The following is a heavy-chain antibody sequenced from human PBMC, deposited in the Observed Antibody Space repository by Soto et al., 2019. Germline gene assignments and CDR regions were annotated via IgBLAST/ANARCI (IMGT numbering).Heavy chain of an antibody. CDR3: ARDEGVAMVWGYDS. D-gene: IGHD3-10*01. V-gene: IGHV3-74*03. CDR1: GFTFSNYW. CDR2: IKSDGSRT. Sequence: EAQLVQSGGGLVQPGGSMRLSCAASGFTFSNYWMHWVRQAPGKGLVRVSGIKSDGSRTTYADSVKGRFTSSRDNAKSTRYLKMNSLEAEDTAVYYCARDEGVAMVWGYDSWGQGTLVTVCS. J-gene: IGHJ4*02.